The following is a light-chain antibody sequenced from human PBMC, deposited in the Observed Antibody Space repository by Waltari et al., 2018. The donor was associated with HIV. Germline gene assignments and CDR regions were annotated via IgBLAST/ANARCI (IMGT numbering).Light chain of an antibody. J-gene: IGKJ5*01. CDR1: QSLRHSDGKTY. Sequence: DIVMTQTPLSLSVTPGQPASISCKSSQSLRHSDGKTYFYWYLQKPGQPPQLLISELCNRISGVPDSVSGSASGTDSTLQISRVEADDVGFYYCMQSIQVPITFGQGTRLDIK. V-gene: IGKV2D-29*01. CDR3: MQSIQVPIT. CDR2: ELC.